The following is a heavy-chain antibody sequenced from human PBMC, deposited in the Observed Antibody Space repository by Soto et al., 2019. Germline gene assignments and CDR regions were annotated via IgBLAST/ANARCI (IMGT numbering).Heavy chain of an antibody. V-gene: IGHV4-30-4*01. D-gene: IGHD1-1*01. J-gene: IGHJ4*01. Sequence: QVQLQESGPGLVKPSQTLSLTCTVTGESITSGDYYWSWIRQPPGKGLEWIGYIYYSGITHYNPSLKSRVTISVDTSKNQFSLQLNSMTAADTAVYYCARDGAATTYFDPWGQGTLVTVFS. CDR1: GESITSGDYY. CDR3: ARDGAATTYFDP. CDR2: IYYSGIT.